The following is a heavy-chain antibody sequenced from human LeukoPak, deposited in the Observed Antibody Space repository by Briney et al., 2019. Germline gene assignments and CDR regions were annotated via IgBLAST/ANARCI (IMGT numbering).Heavy chain of an antibody. CDR1: GFTFSSYA. CDR3: AKSPNSGSYGSFDY. J-gene: IGHJ4*02. D-gene: IGHD1-26*01. V-gene: IGHV3-23*01. Sequence: GGSLRLSCAASGFTFSSYAMSWVRQALGKGLEWVSAISGSGGSTYYADSVKGRFTISRDNSKNTLYLQMNSLRAEDTAVYYCAKSPNSGSYGSFDYWGQGTLVTVSS. CDR2: ISGSGGST.